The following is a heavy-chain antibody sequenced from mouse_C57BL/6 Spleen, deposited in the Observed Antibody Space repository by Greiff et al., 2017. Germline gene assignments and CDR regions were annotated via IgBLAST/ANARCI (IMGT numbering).Heavy chain of an antibody. Sequence: ESGPGLVKPSQSLSLTCSVTGYSITSGYYWNWIRQFPGNKLEWMGYISYDGSNNYNPSLKNRISITRDTSKNQFFLKLNSVTTEDTATYYCAREGGSILAWFAYCGQGTLVTVSA. J-gene: IGHJ3*01. D-gene: IGHD1-1*01. V-gene: IGHV3-6*01. CDR2: ISYDGSN. CDR1: GYSITSGYY. CDR3: AREGGSILAWFAY.